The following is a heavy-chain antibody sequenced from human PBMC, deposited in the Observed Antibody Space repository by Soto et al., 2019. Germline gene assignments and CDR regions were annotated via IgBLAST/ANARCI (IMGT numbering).Heavy chain of an antibody. CDR2: IYCSGST. CDR3: ARHSYYYDSSGPNPGAFDI. CDR1: GGSISSSSYY. V-gene: IGHV4-39*01. Sequence: PSETLSLTCTVSGGSISSSSYYWGWIRQPPGKGLEWIGSIYCSGSTYYNPSLKSRVTISVDTSKNQFSLKLSSVTAADTAVYYCARHSYYYDSSGPNPGAFDIWGQGTMVTVSS. J-gene: IGHJ3*02. D-gene: IGHD3-22*01.